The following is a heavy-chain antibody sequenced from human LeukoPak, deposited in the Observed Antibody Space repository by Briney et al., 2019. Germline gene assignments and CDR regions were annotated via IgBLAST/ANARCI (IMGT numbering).Heavy chain of an antibody. CDR2: FYHSVIT. D-gene: IGHD4-17*01. J-gene: IGHJ4*02. V-gene: IGHV4-38-2*02. CDR1: GYSLSSGYY. Sequence: SEALSLTRAVSGYSLSSGYYWGWIPQPPGKGLEWFGRFYHSVITYYNPSLKSRVTTSVDTSQNQFSLELSSVTAADTAVYYCARDYVGDSKGYAYWGQGTLVTVSS. CDR3: ARDYVGDSKGYAY.